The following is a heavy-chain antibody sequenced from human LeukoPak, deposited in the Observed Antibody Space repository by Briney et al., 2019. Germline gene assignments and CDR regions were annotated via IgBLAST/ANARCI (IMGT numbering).Heavy chain of an antibody. V-gene: IGHV1-69*13. CDR3: AKDNWGGFITMIVVDYFDY. J-gene: IGHJ4*02. CDR2: IIPIFGTA. D-gene: IGHD3-22*01. Sequence: SVKVSCKASGGTFSSYAISWVRQAPGQGLEWMGGIIPIFGTANYAQKFQGRVTITADESTSTAYMELSSLRSEDTAVYYCAKDNWGGFITMIVVDYFDYWGQGTLVTVSS. CDR1: GGTFSSYA.